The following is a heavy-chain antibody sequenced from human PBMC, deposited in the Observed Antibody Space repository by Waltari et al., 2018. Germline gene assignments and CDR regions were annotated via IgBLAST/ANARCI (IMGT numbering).Heavy chain of an antibody. CDR2: IYHSGST. CDR3: ARHSSSGWDIRGPFDY. CDR1: GFTFSSYS. D-gene: IGHD6-19*01. V-gene: IGHV4-38-2*01. J-gene: IGHJ4*02. Sequence: VQLVESGGGLVKPGGSLRLSCAASGFTFSSYSMNWIRQPPGKGLEWIGSIYHSGSTYYNPSLKSRVTISVDTSKNQFSLKLSSVTAADTAVYYCARHSSSGWDIRGPFDYWGQGTLVTVSS.